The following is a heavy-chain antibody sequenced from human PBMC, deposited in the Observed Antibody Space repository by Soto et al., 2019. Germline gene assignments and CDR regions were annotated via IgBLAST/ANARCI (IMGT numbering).Heavy chain of an antibody. D-gene: IGHD6-13*01. J-gene: IGHJ5*02. CDR2: SNTATGDT. CDR1: GYAFTTSA. Sequence: QIHLVQSGAEVRKPGASVRISCQASGYAFTTSAIHWVRQAPGQSLEWMGWSNTATGDTKYSQNVRGRVTFALDTSATTDYMDLTSLASHDTAVYFCARAAGRSRLLPYFFDPWGQGTLVTVAS. CDR3: ARAAGRSRLLPYFFDP. V-gene: IGHV1-3*04.